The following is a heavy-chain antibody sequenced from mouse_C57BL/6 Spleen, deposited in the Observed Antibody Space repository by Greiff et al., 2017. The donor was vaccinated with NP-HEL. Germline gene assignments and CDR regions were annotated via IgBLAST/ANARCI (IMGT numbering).Heavy chain of an antibody. Sequence: EVKLKESGAELVRPGASVKLSCTASGFNIKDDYMHWVKQRPEQGLERIGWIDPENGDTEYASKFQGKATITADTSSNTAYLQLSSLTSEDTAVYYCIYYAMDYWGQGTSVTVSS. CDR2: IDPENGDT. V-gene: IGHV14-4*01. J-gene: IGHJ4*01. CDR1: GFNIKDDY. CDR3: IYYAMDY.